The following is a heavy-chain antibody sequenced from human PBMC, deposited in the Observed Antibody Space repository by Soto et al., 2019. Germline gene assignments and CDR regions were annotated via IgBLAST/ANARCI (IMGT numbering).Heavy chain of an antibody. CDR1: GFTFSSYS. D-gene: IGHD3-3*01. CDR2: ISSSSSYI. J-gene: IGHJ3*02. CDR3: ARVGAASESHDSFDI. V-gene: IGHV3-21*01. Sequence: GGSLRLSCAASGFTFSSYSMNWVRQAPGKGLEWVSSISSSSSYIYYADSVKGRFTISRDNAKNSLYLQMNSLRAEDTAVYYGARVGAASESHDSFDIWGQGTMVTVSS.